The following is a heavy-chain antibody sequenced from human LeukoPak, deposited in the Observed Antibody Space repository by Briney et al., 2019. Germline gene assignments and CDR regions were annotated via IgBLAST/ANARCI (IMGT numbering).Heavy chain of an antibody. CDR1: GFTVSSNY. D-gene: IGHD3-9*01. CDR3: AKEEAHITISRRKNWFDP. Sequence: GGSLRLSCAASGFTVSSNYMSWVRQAPGKGLEWVSVISGSGGSTYYADSVKGRFTISRDNSKNTLYLQMNSLRAEDTAVYYCAKEEAHITISRRKNWFDPWGQGTLVTVSS. CDR2: ISGSGGST. V-gene: IGHV3-23*01. J-gene: IGHJ5*02.